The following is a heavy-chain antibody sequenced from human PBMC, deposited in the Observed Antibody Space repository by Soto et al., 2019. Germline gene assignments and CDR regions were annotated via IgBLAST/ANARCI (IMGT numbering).Heavy chain of an antibody. CDR1: GFTFSSYS. CDR3: ARDHHYDILTGNLYYFDF. Sequence: GGSLRLSCAASGFTFSSYSMNWVRQAPGKGLEWVSSISSSSSYIYYADSVKGRFTISRDNAKNSLYLQMNSLRAEDTAVYYCARDHHYDILTGNLYYFDFWGQGTLVTVSS. D-gene: IGHD3-9*01. CDR2: ISSSSSYI. J-gene: IGHJ4*02. V-gene: IGHV3-21*01.